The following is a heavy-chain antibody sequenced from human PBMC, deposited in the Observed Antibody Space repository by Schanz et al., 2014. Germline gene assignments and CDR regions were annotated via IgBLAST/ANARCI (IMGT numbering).Heavy chain of an antibody. CDR1: GYTFTSYG. D-gene: IGHD5-18*01. V-gene: IGHV1-46*01. J-gene: IGHJ3*02. CDR2: INPSGGST. Sequence: QVQLVQSGAAVKKPGASVKVSCKAPGYTFTSYGISWVRQPPGQGLEWMGMINPSGGSTTYAQKFQGRVTMTRDTSTSTVYMELSSLRSEDTAVYYCTRGGYSYALSAFDIWGQGTMVTVSS. CDR3: TRGGYSYALSAFDI.